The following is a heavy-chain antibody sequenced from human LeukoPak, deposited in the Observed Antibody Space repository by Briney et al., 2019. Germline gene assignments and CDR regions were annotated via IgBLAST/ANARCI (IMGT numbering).Heavy chain of an antibody. CDR1: GYTFTSYD. J-gene: IGHJ5*02. V-gene: IGHV1-8*01. D-gene: IGHD6-19*01. CDR3: ANIPGTVVGRGT. Sequence: ASVNVSCKASGYTFTSYDINWVGQATGQGLEWMGWMNPNSGASGCAQKFQGSVTLTRDTSMSTAYMEVSSVRFEDTAVYYCANIPGTVVGRGTWGQGTRVTVPS. CDR2: MNPNSGAS.